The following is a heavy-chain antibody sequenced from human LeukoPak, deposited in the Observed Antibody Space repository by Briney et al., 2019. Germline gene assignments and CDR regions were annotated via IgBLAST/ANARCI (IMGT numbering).Heavy chain of an antibody. D-gene: IGHD2-21*02. CDR1: GFTFSSYA. CDR3: ARDQKYCGGDCPAEYFQH. CDR2: ISYDGSNK. V-gene: IGHV3-30*04. J-gene: IGHJ1*01. Sequence: GRSLRLSCAASGFTFSSYAMHWVRQAPGKGLEWVAVISYDGSNKYYADSVKGRFTISRDNSKNTLYLQMNSLRAEDTAVYYCARDQKYCGGDCPAEYFQHWGQGTLVTVSS.